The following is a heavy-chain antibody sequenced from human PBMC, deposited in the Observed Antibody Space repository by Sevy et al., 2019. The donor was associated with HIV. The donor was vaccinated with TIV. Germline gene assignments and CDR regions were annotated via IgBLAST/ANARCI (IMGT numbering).Heavy chain of an antibody. CDR2: VYYSGRT. CDR1: GDSNSRGADY. D-gene: IGHD3-22*01. CDR3: AIPGDSSALNGGYQYAIGV. Sequence: SETLSLACTVSGDSNSRGADYWAWFRQPPEKGLEWIGSVYYSGRTHYNWSLRGGATISVDSTKNQFSLILTSVTAADAAVYYCAIPGDSSALNGGYQYAIGVWGQGTTVTVSS. J-gene: IGHJ6*02. V-gene: IGHV4-39*01.